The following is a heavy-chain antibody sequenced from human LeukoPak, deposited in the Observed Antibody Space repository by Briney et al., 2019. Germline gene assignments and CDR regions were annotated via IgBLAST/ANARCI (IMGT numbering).Heavy chain of an antibody. Sequence: ASVNVSCKASGYTFTSYAMYWVRQAPGQRLDWMGWINAGNGNTKYSQKFQGRVTINRDTSTTTVYMEVRSLRSDDTAVYYCARGPGYGDSMYYFDYWGQGTLVPVSS. D-gene: IGHD2-21*02. J-gene: IGHJ4*02. V-gene: IGHV1-3*01. CDR3: ARGPGYGDSMYYFDY. CDR1: GYTFTSYA. CDR2: INAGNGNT.